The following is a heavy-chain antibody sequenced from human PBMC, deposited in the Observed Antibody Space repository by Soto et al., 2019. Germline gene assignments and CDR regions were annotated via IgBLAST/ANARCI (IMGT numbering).Heavy chain of an antibody. CDR2: ISYDGSYK. D-gene: IGHD6-13*01. CDR3: ANEAPYSSSWTPNFDY. V-gene: IGHV3-30*18. CDR1: GFTFSSYG. Sequence: QVQLVESGGGVVQPGRSLRLSCAASGFTFSSYGMHWVRQAPGKGLEWVAVISYDGSYKYSADSVKGRFTISRDNSKNTLYLQMNSLRAEDTAVYYCANEAPYSSSWTPNFDYWGQGTLVTVSS. J-gene: IGHJ4*02.